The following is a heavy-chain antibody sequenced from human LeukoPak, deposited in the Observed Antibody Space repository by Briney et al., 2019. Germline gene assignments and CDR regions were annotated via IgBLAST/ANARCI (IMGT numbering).Heavy chain of an antibody. CDR1: GFTFSSYT. Sequence: GGSLRLSCTASGFTFSSYTMSWVRQAPGEGLEWLSAINGRGITYYAGSVKGRFTISRDNSENTLYLQMNSLTVDDTAVYFFAKERQTGDYFTSDYWGQGTLVTVSS. V-gene: IGHV3-23*01. D-gene: IGHD4-17*01. CDR2: INGRGIT. J-gene: IGHJ4*02. CDR3: AKERQTGDYFTSDY.